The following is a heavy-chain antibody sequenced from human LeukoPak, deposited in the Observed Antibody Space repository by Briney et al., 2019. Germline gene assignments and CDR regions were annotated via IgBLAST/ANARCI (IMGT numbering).Heavy chain of an antibody. Sequence: GGSLRLSCAASGFSFRSSWMLWVRQTPGKGLVWLSRISPDGSSTSYADSVKGRFTFSRDIARNTLSLQMNSLRAEHSAVYYCARLQGITPQPMTEGFDIWGQGTMVTVSS. V-gene: IGHV3-74*01. J-gene: IGHJ3*02. CDR1: GFSFRSSW. D-gene: IGHD3-16*01. CDR2: ISPDGSST. CDR3: ARLQGITPQPMTEGFDI.